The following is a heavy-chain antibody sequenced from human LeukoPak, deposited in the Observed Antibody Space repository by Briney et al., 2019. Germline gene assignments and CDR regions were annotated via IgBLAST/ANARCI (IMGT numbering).Heavy chain of an antibody. D-gene: IGHD5-18*01. CDR3: ARGIRYSYGY. CDR2: IYHSGTT. J-gene: IGHJ4*02. CDR1: GGSFSGYY. Sequence: SETLSLTCAVYGGSFSGYYWSWIRQPPGKGLECIGEIYHSGTTNYNPSLKSRVTISVDTSKNQFSLKLSSVTAADTAVYYCARGIRYSYGYWGQGTLVTVSS. V-gene: IGHV4-34*01.